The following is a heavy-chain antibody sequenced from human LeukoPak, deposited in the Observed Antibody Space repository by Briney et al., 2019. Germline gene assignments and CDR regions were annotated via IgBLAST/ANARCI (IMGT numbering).Heavy chain of an antibody. CDR2: IIPILGIA. V-gene: IGHV1-69*04. CDR3: ARAARVEMATILDY. D-gene: IGHD5-24*01. J-gene: IGHJ4*02. Sequence: ASVKVSCKASGGTFSSYAISWVRQAPGQGLEWMGRIIPILGIANYAQKFQGRVTITADKSTSTAYMELSSLRSEDTAVYYCARAARVEMATILDYWGQGNLVTVSS. CDR1: GGTFSSYA.